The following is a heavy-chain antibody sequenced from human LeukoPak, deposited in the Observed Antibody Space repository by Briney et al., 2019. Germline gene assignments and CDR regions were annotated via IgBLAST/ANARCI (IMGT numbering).Heavy chain of an antibody. J-gene: IGHJ4*02. CDR1: GFTFSSHD. CDR2: ISYDGSKQ. D-gene: IGHD3-9*01. Sequence: GGSLRLSCAASGFTFSSHDMHWVRQAPGKGLEWVAAISYDGSKQLYADSVKGRFTISRDNSKNTLNLQMNSLRDEDTAVYYCAKEGARYLLTYYFEYWGQGTLVTVSS. V-gene: IGHV3-30*18. CDR3: AKEGARYLLTYYFEY.